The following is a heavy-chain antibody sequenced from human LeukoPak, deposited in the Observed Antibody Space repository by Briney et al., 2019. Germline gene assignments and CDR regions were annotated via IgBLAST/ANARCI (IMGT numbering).Heavy chain of an antibody. J-gene: IGHJ4*02. CDR3: ARDYCTNGVCYYFDY. D-gene: IGHD2-8*01. Sequence: SETLSLTCTVSGGSISSGDYYWRWIRQPPGKGLEWIGYIYYSGSTYYNPSLKSRVTISVDTSKNQFSLKLSSVTAADTAVYYCARDYCTNGVCYYFDYWGQGTLVTVSS. CDR1: GGSISSGDYY. CDR2: IYYSGST. V-gene: IGHV4-30-4*01.